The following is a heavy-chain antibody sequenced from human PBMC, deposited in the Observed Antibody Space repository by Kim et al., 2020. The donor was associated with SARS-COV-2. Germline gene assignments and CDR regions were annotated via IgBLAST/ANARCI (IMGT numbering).Heavy chain of an antibody. J-gene: IGHJ4*02. CDR3: ARHGLYIAVAGNFDY. Sequence: PPLKRRVHISVDTSKHHFPLKLSSVTAADTAVYYCARHGLYIAVAGNFDYWGQGTLVTVSS. D-gene: IGHD6-19*01. V-gene: IGHV4-39*01.